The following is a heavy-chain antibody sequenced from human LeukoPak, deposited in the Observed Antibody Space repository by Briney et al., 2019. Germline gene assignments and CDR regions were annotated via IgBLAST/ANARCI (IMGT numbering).Heavy chain of an antibody. CDR3: ARVSYGAAAGIYYYYGMDV. J-gene: IGHJ6*02. CDR1: GYTFTSYD. V-gene: IGHV1-8*01. D-gene: IGHD6-13*01. Sequence: ASVKVSCKASGYTFTSYDINWVRQAPGQGLEWMGWMNPNSGNTDYAQKFQGRVTMTRNTSISTAYMELSRLRSEDTAVYYCARVSYGAAAGIYYYYGMDVWGQGTTVTVSS. CDR2: MNPNSGNT.